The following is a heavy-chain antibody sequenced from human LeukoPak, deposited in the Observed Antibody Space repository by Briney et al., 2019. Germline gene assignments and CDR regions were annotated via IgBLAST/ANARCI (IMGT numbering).Heavy chain of an antibody. Sequence: GGSLRLSCAASGFTFSDYYMSWIRQAPGKGLEWISYISSSGRTIYYADSVKGRFTISRDNAKKSLYLQTNSLRAEDTAVYYCARDSQLWQFDSWGQGTLVTVSS. J-gene: IGHJ4*02. D-gene: IGHD5-18*01. V-gene: IGHV3-11*01. CDR2: ISSSGRTI. CDR3: ARDSQLWQFDS. CDR1: GFTFSDYY.